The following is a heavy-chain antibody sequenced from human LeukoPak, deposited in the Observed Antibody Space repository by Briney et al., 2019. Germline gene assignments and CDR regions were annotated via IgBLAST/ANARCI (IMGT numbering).Heavy chain of an antibody. CDR3: AKDYYAAIYGNDY. D-gene: IGHD3-10*01. CDR1: GFTFSDYY. CDR2: ISGSGGST. V-gene: IGHV3-23*01. Sequence: GGSLRLSCAASGFTFSDYYMSWIRQAPGKGLEWVSAISGSGGSTYYADSVKGRFTISRDNSKNTLYLQMNSLRAEDTAVYYCAKDYYAAIYGNDYWGQGTLVTVSS. J-gene: IGHJ4*02.